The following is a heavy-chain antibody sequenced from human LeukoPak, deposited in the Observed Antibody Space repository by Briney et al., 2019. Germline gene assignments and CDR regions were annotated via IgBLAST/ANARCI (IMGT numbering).Heavy chain of an antibody. CDR3: ARESSLPGYYYGMDV. J-gene: IGHJ6*02. D-gene: IGHD2-15*01. Sequence: PGGSLRLSCAASGFTFSDHYMDWVRQAPGKGLEWVANIKQDGSEKYYVDSVKGRFTISRDNAKNSLYLQMNSLRAEDTAVYYCARESSLPGYYYGMDVWGQGTTVTVSS. V-gene: IGHV3-7*01. CDR1: GFTFSDHY. CDR2: IKQDGSEK.